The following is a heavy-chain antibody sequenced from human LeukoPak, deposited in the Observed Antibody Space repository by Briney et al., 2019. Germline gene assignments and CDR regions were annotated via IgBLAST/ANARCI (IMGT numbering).Heavy chain of an antibody. CDR2: VTDGGTT. V-gene: IGHV3-15*01. CDR1: GFTVNTAW. CDR3: TTDNVRGV. D-gene: IGHD3-10*01. J-gene: IGHJ4*02. Sequence: GGSLRLSCAASGFTVNTAWMSWVRQAPGKGLEWVGRVTDGGTTEYAAPVKGRFTISRDDSKNTLYLQMSGLKSGDTGVYYCTTDNVRGVWGQGILVTVSS.